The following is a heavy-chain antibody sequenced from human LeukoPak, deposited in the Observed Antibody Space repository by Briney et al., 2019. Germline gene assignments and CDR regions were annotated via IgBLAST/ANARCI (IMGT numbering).Heavy chain of an antibody. CDR1: GYTFTSYY. CDR2: INPSDGST. Sequence: GASVKVSCKASGYTFTSYYMHWVRQAPGQGLEWMGIINPSDGSTSYAQKFQGRVTMTRDTSTSTVYMDLTSLRSEDTAVYYCARGGMVQDRRHFQFDHWGQGTLVTVSS. V-gene: IGHV1-46*01. CDR3: ARGGMVQDRRHFQFDH. D-gene: IGHD3-10*01. J-gene: IGHJ4*02.